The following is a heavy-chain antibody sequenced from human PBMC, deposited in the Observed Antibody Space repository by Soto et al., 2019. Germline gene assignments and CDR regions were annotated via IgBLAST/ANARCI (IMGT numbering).Heavy chain of an antibody. J-gene: IGHJ6*02. D-gene: IGHD3-10*01. CDR2: ISYDGYLK. V-gene: IGHV3-30*18. Sequence: PGGSLRLSCAASGFTFSTYGMQWVRQAPGKGLEWVAVISYDGYLKYYVDAVKGRFTVPRDNSKNTLFLEMNSLRVEDAAVYFCAKDFKVSGSHYGTLNYYYGMDVWGQGTTVTVSS. CDR1: GFTFSTYG. CDR3: AKDFKVSGSHYGTLNYYYGMDV.